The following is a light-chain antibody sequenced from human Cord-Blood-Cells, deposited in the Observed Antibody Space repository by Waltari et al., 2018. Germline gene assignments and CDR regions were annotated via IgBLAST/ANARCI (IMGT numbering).Light chain of an antibody. V-gene: IGKV3-15*01. Sequence: EIVMTQSQATLSVSPGERATLSCRASQSVSSNLAWYHQKPGQAPRLLIYGASTRATGIPARFSGSGSGTEFALTISSLQSEDFAVYYCQQYNNWPLTFGGGTKVEIK. CDR3: QQYNNWPLT. CDR1: QSVSSN. CDR2: GAS. J-gene: IGKJ4*01.